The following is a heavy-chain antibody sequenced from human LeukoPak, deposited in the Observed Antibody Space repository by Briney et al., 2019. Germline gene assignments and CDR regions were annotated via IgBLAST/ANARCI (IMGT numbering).Heavy chain of an antibody. D-gene: IGHD2-21*01. CDR3: VRDYSYAFDI. Sequence: GGSLRLSCAASGFIFTSYSMNWVRQAPGKGMEWVSHMSSGTISYADSVKGRFTIPRDNAKNSLFLQMNSLRDEDTAVYYCVRDYSYAFDIWGQGTVVTASS. CDR2: MSSGTI. J-gene: IGHJ3*02. V-gene: IGHV3-48*02. CDR1: GFIFTSYS.